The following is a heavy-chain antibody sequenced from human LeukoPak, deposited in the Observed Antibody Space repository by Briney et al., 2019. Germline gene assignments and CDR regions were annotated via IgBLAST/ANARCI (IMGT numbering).Heavy chain of an antibody. CDR3: TTTPWGDIVVVPAAMDDY. V-gene: IGHV3-15*01. Sequence: PGGSLRLSCAASGFTFSNAWMSWVRQAPGKGLEWVGRMKSKTDGGTTDYAAPVKGRFTISRDDSKNTLYLQMNSLKTEDTAVYYCTTTPWGDIVVVPAAMDDYWGQGTLVTVSS. D-gene: IGHD2-2*01. J-gene: IGHJ4*02. CDR2: MKSKTDGGTT. CDR1: GFTFSNAW.